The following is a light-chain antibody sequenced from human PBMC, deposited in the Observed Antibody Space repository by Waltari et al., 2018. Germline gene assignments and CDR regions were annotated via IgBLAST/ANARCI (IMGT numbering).Light chain of an antibody. CDR1: KLGDIY. V-gene: IGLV3-1*01. J-gene: IGLJ2*01. CDR2: QDT. Sequence: SFELIQPPSVAVSPGQTANITCSGDKLGDIYTYWYQQKPGQSPVAIMYQDTRRPSGIPERVSGSNSGNTSTLTISETQPVDEDDYFCQTWDTITAIFGGGTRLTVL. CDR3: QTWDTITAI.